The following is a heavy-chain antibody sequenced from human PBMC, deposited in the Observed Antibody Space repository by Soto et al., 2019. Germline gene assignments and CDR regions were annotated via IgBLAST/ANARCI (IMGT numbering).Heavy chain of an antibody. CDR1: GFTFSSYS. D-gene: IGHD3-10*01. V-gene: IGHV3-48*01. CDR2: ISSSSSTI. Sequence: GGSLRLSCAASGFTFSSYSMNWVRQAPGKGLEWVSYISSSSSTIYYADSVKGRFTISRDNAKNSLYLQMNSLRAEDTAVYYCARYYGSGSYYNIGYWGQGTLVTVSS. J-gene: IGHJ4*02. CDR3: ARYYGSGSYYNIGY.